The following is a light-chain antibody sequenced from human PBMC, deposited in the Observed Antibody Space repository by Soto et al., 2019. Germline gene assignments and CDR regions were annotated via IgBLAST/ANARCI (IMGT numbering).Light chain of an antibody. CDR1: QSVSSN. Sequence: EIVMTQSPATLSVSPGERATLSCRASQSVSSNLAWYQQKPGQVPRLLIYGASSRATGIPARFRGSGSGTEFTLTISSLQSEDFEVYYCQQYNSWQWNFGTGPKVHIX. J-gene: IGKJ1*01. CDR2: GAS. CDR3: QQYNSWQWN. V-gene: IGKV3D-15*01.